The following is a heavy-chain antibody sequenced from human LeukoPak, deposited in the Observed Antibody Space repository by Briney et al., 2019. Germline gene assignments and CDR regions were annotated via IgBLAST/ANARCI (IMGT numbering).Heavy chain of an antibody. Sequence: PSETLSLTCAVYGGSFSGYYWSWIRQPPGKGLEWIGEINHSGSTNYNPSLKSRVTISVDTSKNQFSLKLSSVTAADTAVYYCAREVQGNYFDYWGQGTLVTVSS. V-gene: IGHV4-34*01. J-gene: IGHJ4*02. CDR2: INHSGST. D-gene: IGHD3-10*01. CDR3: AREVQGNYFDY. CDR1: GGSFSGYY.